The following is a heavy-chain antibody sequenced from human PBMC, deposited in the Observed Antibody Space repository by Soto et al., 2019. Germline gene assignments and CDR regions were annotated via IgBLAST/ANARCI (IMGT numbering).Heavy chain of an antibody. J-gene: IGHJ4*02. Sequence: SETLSLTCTVSGGSISSYYWSWIRQPPGKGLEWIGYIYYSGSTNYNPSLKSRVTISVDTSKNQFSLKLSSVTAADTAVYYCARHSSTYSSSWYREFDYWGQGTLVTVSS. D-gene: IGHD6-13*01. CDR1: GGSISSYY. CDR2: IYYSGST. V-gene: IGHV4-59*12. CDR3: ARHSSTYSSSWYREFDY.